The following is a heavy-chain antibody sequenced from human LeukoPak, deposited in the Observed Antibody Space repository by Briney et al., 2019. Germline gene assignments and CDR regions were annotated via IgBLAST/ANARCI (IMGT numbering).Heavy chain of an antibody. Sequence: SETLSLTCTVSGGSISSGDYYWSWIRQPPGKGLEWIGYIYYSGSTYYNPSLKSRVTISVDTSKNQFSLKLSSVTAADTAVCYCARGVLGSGAFDIWGQGTMVTVSS. D-gene: IGHD4/OR15-4a*01. CDR1: GGSISSGDYY. J-gene: IGHJ3*02. CDR2: IYYSGST. V-gene: IGHV4-30-4*08. CDR3: ARGVLGSGAFDI.